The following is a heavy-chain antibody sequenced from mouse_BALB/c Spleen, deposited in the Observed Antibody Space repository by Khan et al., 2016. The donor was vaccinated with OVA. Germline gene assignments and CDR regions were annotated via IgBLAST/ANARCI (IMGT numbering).Heavy chain of an antibody. J-gene: IGHJ2*01. D-gene: IGHD3-2*02. CDR3: AREEALYYFDY. CDR1: GYIFTSYW. V-gene: IGHV1-76*01. Sequence: QVQLKQSGAELVRPGTSVKLSCKTSGYIFTSYWIHWVKQRSGQDLEWIARVYPGTDNTYYNENFKDKATLTADKSSTTVYLQLSSLKSEDSAVFFCAREEALYYFDYWGQGTTLTVSS. CDR2: VYPGTDNT.